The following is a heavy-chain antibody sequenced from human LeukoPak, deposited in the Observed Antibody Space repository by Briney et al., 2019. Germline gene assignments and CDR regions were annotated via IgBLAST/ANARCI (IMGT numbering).Heavy chain of an antibody. CDR1: GGSISSHY. V-gene: IGHV4-59*11. CDR2: IYYSGST. J-gene: IGHJ3*02. D-gene: IGHD5-18*01. CDR3: ARSGYSYGADAFDI. Sequence: SETLSLTCTVSGGSISSHYWSWIRQPPGKGLKWIGYIYYSGSTNYNPSLKSRVTISVDTSKKQFSLKLSSVTAADTAVYYCARSGYSYGADAFDIWGQGTMVTVSS.